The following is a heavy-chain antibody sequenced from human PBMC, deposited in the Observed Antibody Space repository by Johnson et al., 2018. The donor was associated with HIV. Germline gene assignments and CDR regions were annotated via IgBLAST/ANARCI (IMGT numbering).Heavy chain of an antibody. V-gene: IGHV3-30*01. CDR1: GFTFSYYA. D-gene: IGHD1-26*01. CDR2: ISYDGSNR. CDR3: ANTLRLVGATFRNDAFDI. Sequence: QVQLVESGGGVVQPGRSLTLSCAASGFTFSYYAMHWVRQAPGEGLEWVAVISYDGSNRYYADSVRGRFTISRANSRNTLFLQMKSLRAEDTAVYYCANTLRLVGATFRNDAFDIWGQGTMVTVSS. J-gene: IGHJ3*02.